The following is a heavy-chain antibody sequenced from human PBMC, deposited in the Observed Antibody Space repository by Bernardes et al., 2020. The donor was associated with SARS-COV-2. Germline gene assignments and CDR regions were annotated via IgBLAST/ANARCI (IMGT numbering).Heavy chain of an antibody. V-gene: IGHV4-59*01. CDR3: ARDRRGWGTMVRGSAGLRDAFDI. D-gene: IGHD3-10*01. Sequence: SETLSLTCTVSGGSISSYYWSWIRQPPGKGLEWIGYIYYSGSTNYNPSLKSRVTISVDTSKNQFSLKLSSVTAADTAVYYCARDRRGWGTMVRGSAGLRDAFDIWGQGTMVTVSS. CDR2: IYYSGST. J-gene: IGHJ3*02. CDR1: GGSISSYY.